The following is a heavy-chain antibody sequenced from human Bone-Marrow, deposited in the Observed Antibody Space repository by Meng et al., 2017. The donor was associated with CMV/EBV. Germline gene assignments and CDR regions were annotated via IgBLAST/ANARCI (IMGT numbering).Heavy chain of an antibody. D-gene: IGHD5-24*01. J-gene: IGHJ5*02. Sequence: VSDASFSGYYWTWIRQAPGRGLEWIGEIHHSGGTDYNPSLKSRLTMSLDTSKNQFSLKLTSVTAADTAVYFCAREGPTYNYVFASSWGQGTLVTVSS. CDR2: IHHSGGT. CDR1: DASFSGYY. V-gene: IGHV4-34*01. CDR3: AREGPTYNYVFASS.